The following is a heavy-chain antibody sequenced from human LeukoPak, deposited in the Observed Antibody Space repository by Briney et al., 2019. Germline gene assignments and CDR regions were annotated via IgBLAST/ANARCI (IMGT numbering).Heavy chain of an antibody. J-gene: IGHJ4*02. V-gene: IGHV3-23*01. CDR3: ARGPLITAAGTS. CDR1: GFTFSNYV. Sequence: PGGSLRLSCAASGFTFSNYVMSWVRQAPGKGLEWVSLISGSGDSTYYADSVKGRFTISRDNAKNSLYPQMNSLRAEDTAVYYCARGPLITAAGTSWGQGTLVTVSS. D-gene: IGHD6-13*01. CDR2: ISGSGDST.